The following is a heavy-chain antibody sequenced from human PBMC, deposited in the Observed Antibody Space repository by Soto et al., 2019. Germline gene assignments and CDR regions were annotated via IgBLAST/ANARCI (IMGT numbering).Heavy chain of an antibody. V-gene: IGHV3-49*03. J-gene: IGHJ4*02. D-gene: IGHD2-15*01. CDR2: IRSKAYGGTT. Sequence: GGSLRLSCTASGFTFVDYGMSWFRQAPGKGLERVGFIRSKAYGGTTEYAASVKGRFTISRDDSKSIAYLQMNSLKTEDTAVYYCTRVEPSPLQGYCSGGSCYPTAWGQGTLLTVSS. CDR1: GFTFVDYG. CDR3: TRVEPSPLQGYCSGGSCYPTA.